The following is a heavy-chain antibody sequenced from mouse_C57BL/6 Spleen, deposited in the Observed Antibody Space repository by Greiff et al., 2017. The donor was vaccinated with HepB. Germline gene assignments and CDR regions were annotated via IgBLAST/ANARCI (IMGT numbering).Heavy chain of an antibody. J-gene: IGHJ3*01. CDR2: INPNNGGT. CDR3: ARNYCGSSYRFAY. V-gene: IGHV1-26*01. CDR1: GYTFTDYY. D-gene: IGHD1-1*01. Sequence: EVQLQQSGPELVKPGASVKISCKASGYTFTDYYMNWVKQSHGKSLEWIGDINPNNGGTSYNQKFKGKATLTVDKSSSTAYMELRSLTSEDSAVYYCARNYCGSSYRFAYWGQGTLVTVSA.